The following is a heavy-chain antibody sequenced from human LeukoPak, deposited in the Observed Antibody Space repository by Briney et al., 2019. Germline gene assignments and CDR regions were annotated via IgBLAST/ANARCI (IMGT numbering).Heavy chain of an antibody. D-gene: IGHD3-3*01. CDR2: INHSGST. V-gene: IGHV4-34*01. J-gene: IGHJ5*02. CDR1: GGSFSGYY. Sequence: PSETLSLTCAVYGGSFSGYYWSWIRQPPGKGLEWIGEINHSGSTNYNPSLKSRVTISVDTSKNQFSLKLSSVTAADTAVYYCARLANTAYYDFWSGYFPNWFDPWGQGTLVTVSS. CDR3: ARLANTAYYDFWSGYFPNWFDP.